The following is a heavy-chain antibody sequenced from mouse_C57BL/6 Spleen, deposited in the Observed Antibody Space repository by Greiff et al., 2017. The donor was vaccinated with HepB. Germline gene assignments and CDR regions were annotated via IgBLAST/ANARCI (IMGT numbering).Heavy chain of an antibody. CDR2: IDPSDSYT. CDR3: ARSGHYDWFAY. CDR1: GYTFTSYW. Sequence: QVQLQQPGAELVMPGASVKLSCKASGYTFTSYWMHWVKQRPGQGLEWIGEIDPSDSYTNYNQKFKGKSTLTVDKSSSTAYMQLSSLTSEDSAVYYCARSGHYDWFAYWGQGTLVTVSA. J-gene: IGHJ3*01. V-gene: IGHV1-69*01. D-gene: IGHD2-4*01.